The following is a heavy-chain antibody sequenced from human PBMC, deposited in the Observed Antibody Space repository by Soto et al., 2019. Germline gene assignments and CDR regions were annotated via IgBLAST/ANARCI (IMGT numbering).Heavy chain of an antibody. CDR1: GGSISSYY. CDR3: ASAHSYYDYVWGSYRGGAFDI. V-gene: IGHV4-59*01. J-gene: IGHJ3*02. D-gene: IGHD3-16*02. Sequence: SETLSLTCTVSGGSISSYYWSWIRQPPGKGLEWIGYIYYSGSTNYNPSLKSRVTISVDTSKNQFSLKLSSVTAADTAVYYCASAHSYYDYVWGSYRGGAFDIWGQGTMVTVSS. CDR2: IYYSGST.